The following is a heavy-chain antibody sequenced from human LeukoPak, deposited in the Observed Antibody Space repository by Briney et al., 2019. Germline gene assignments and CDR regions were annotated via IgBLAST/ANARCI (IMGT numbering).Heavy chain of an antibody. CDR2: SRNKANSYTT. CDR1: GFTFDGYG. D-gene: IGHD6-19*01. J-gene: IGHJ4*02. CDR3: ARAYTSGWYSPGY. V-gene: IGHV3-72*01. Sequence: PGGSLRLSCAASGFTFDGYGMGWVRQAPGKGLEWVGRSRNKANSYTTDYAASVKGRFTISRDDSKNSLYLQMNSLKTEDTAVYYCARAYTSGWYSPGYWGQGTLVTVSS.